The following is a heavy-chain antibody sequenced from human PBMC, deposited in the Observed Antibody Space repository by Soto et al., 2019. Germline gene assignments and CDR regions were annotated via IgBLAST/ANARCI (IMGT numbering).Heavy chain of an antibody. CDR2: MYYSGST. D-gene: IGHD3-16*01. J-gene: IGHJ4*02. V-gene: IGHV4-30-4*01. Sequence: QVQLQESGPGLLKPSQTLSLTCSVSGGFISSGDYYWSWIRQPQGKGLEWIAYMYYSGSTSYNPSLKSRLTISRDTSKNQFSLKLSSVTVADTAVYYCARGKGGGAADYWGQGTLVIVSS. CDR3: ARGKGGGAADY. CDR1: GGFISSGDYY.